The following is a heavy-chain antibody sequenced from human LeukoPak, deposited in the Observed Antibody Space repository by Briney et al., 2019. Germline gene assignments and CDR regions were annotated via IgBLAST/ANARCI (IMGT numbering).Heavy chain of an antibody. V-gene: IGHV4-61*01. CDR1: GVSVTSGSHY. Sequence: SETLSLTCTVSGVSVTSGSHYWGWVRQPPGRGLEWIGNIYYSGNANYNPSLKSRVTMSVDRSKNQLSLKLSSVTAADTAVYYCAGVQSQNYYAMDVWGPGTPVTVSS. J-gene: IGHJ6*02. CDR2: IYYSGNA. CDR3: AGVQSQNYYAMDV.